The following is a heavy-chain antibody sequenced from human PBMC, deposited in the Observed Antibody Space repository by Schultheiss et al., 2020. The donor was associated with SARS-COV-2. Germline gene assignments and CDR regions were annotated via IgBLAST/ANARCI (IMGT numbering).Heavy chain of an antibody. J-gene: IGHJ4*02. Sequence: SQTLSLTCTVSGGSIRSSSYYWGWIRQPPGKGLEWIGSIYYSGSTYYNPSLKSRVTISVDTSKNQFSLKLSSVTAADTAVYYCARTPPTYYYDSSGYYYDYWGQGTLVTVSS. D-gene: IGHD3-22*01. CDR3: ARTPPTYYYDSSGYYYDY. CDR1: GGSIRSSSYY. CDR2: IYYSGST. V-gene: IGHV4-39*01.